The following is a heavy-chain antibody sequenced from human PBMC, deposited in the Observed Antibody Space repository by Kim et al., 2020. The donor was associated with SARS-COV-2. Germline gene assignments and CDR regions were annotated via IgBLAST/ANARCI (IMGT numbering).Heavy chain of an antibody. J-gene: IGHJ5*02. V-gene: IGHV1-69*13. CDR3: ARDPRYYGSGSYYRFDP. Sequence: SVKVSCKASGGTFSSYAISWVRQAPGQGLEWMGGIIPIFGTANYAQKFQGRVTITADESTSTAYMELSSLRSEDTAVYYCARDPRYYGSGSYYRFDPWGQGTLVTVSS. CDR1: GGTFSSYA. D-gene: IGHD3-10*01. CDR2: IIPIFGTA.